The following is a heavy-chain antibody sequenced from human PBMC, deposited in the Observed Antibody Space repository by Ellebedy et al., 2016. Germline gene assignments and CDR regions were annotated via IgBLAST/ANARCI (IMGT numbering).Heavy chain of an antibody. CDR2: IIPIFGTA. CDR3: ATLDGYSPFYYYMDV. CDR1: GYTFTNYY. J-gene: IGHJ6*03. Sequence: SVKVSXXASGYTFTNYYMHWVRQAPGQGLEWMGGIIPIFGTANYAQKFQGRVTITADKSTSTAYMELSSLRSEDTALYYCATLDGYSPFYYYMDVWGRGTAVTVSS. D-gene: IGHD5-24*01. V-gene: IGHV1-69*06.